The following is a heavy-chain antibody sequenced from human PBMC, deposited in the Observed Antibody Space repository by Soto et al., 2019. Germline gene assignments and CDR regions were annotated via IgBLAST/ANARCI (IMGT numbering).Heavy chain of an antibody. D-gene: IGHD6-6*01. CDR1: SGSLSGYY. CDR3: ARAPKVSGSSQTRPDF. J-gene: IGHJ4*02. CDR2: ISQSGNT. Sequence: SETLSLTCSIYSGSLSGYYWSWIRQPPGKGLEWIGEISQSGNTNYSPSLKSRVSISIDTSKKQFSLNLASVSAADTAVYYCARAPKVSGSSQTRPDFWGQGTLVTVSS. V-gene: IGHV4-34*01.